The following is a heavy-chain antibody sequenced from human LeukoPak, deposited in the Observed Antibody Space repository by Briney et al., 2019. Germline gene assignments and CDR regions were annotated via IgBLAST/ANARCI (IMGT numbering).Heavy chain of an antibody. CDR1: GGSFSGYY. CDR3: ARERSSSGGHNWFDP. CDR2: INHSGST. J-gene: IGHJ5*02. Sequence: PSETLSLTCAVYGGSFSGYYWSWIRQPPGEGLVWIGEINHSGSTNYNPSLKSRVTISVDTSKNQFSLKLSSVTAADAAVYYCARERSSSGGHNWFDPWGQGTLVTVSS. V-gene: IGHV4-34*01. D-gene: IGHD4-23*01.